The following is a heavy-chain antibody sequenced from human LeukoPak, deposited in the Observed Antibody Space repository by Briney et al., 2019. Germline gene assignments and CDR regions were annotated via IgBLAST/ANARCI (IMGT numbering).Heavy chain of an antibody. V-gene: IGHV4-61*02. CDR1: GGSISSGSYY. J-gene: IGHJ4*02. D-gene: IGHD2-2*02. CDR2: IYASGST. Sequence: SETLSLTCTASGGSISSGSYYWSWIRQPAGKGLEWIGRIYASGSTNYNPSLKSRVTISVDTSKNQFSLKLSSVTAADTAVYYCARYCSSTSCYRDNGYWGQGTLVTVSS. CDR3: ARYCSSTSCYRDNGY.